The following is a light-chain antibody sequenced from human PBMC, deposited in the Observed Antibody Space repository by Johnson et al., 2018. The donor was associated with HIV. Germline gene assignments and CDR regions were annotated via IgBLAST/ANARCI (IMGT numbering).Light chain of an antibody. CDR1: SSNIENNY. V-gene: IGLV1-51*01. CDR3: GTWDNSLNVYV. Sequence: QSVLSQPPSVSAASGQRVDISCSGSSSNIENNYLSWYQQLPHTAPRLLISDNNKRPSGIHDRFSGSKSGASATLDITGLQTGDEADYYCGTWDNSLNVYVFGTGTKVTVL. J-gene: IGLJ1*01. CDR2: DNN.